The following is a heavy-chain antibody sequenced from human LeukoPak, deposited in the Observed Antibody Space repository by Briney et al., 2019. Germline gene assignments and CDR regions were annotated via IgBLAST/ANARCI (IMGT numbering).Heavy chain of an antibody. CDR3: AKEGAEDYYDSSGYYAYYFDY. J-gene: IGHJ4*02. D-gene: IGHD3-22*01. Sequence: GGSLRLSCAASGFTFSSYAMSWVRQAPGKGLEWVSAISGSGGSTYYADSVKGRFTISRDNSKNTLYLQMNSLRAEDTAVYYCAKEGAEDYYDSSGYYAYYFDYWGQGTLVTVSS. CDR1: GFTFSSYA. CDR2: ISGSGGST. V-gene: IGHV3-23*01.